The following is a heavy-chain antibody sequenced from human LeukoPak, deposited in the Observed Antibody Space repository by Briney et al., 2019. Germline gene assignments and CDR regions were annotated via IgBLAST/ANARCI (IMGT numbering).Heavy chain of an antibody. CDR1: GGSISSGDYY. V-gene: IGHV3-11*01. Sequence: LSLTCTVSGGSISSGDYYWSWVRQAPGKGLEWVSYISSSGSTIYYADSVKGRFTISRDNAKNSLYLQMNSLRAEDTAVYYCARGMVRGTSYYYYYGMDVWGQGTTVTVSS. CDR3: ARGMVRGTSYYYYYGMDV. D-gene: IGHD3-10*01. J-gene: IGHJ6*02. CDR2: ISSSGSTI.